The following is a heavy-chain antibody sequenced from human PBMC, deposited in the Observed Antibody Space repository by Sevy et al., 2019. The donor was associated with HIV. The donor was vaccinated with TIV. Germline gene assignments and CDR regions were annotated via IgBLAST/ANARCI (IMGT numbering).Heavy chain of an antibody. J-gene: IGHJ5*02. V-gene: IGHV4-59*01. Sequence: SETLSLTCTVTGDSMNTYYWAWIRQPPGKSLEWVGYILYSGSTEYSPSLKSRVTMALDKSKNEVALRLSSVTAADTAVYYGARRVPGDNWFDPWGQGRLVTVSS. CDR2: ILYSGST. CDR1: GDSMNTYY. CDR3: ARRVPGDNWFDP.